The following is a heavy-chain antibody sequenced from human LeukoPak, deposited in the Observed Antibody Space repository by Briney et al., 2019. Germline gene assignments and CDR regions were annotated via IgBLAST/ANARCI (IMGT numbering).Heavy chain of an antibody. CDR2: ISAYNGNT. D-gene: IGHD2-2*01. Sequence: ASVKVSCKASGYSFTSYGISWVRQAPGQGLEWMGWISAYNGNTNNAQKLQGRVTMTTDTSTSTAYMELRSLRSDDTAVYYCAYSCSSTSCPLDYWGQGTLVTVSS. CDR1: GYSFTSYG. V-gene: IGHV1-18*01. CDR3: AYSCSSTSCPLDY. J-gene: IGHJ4*02.